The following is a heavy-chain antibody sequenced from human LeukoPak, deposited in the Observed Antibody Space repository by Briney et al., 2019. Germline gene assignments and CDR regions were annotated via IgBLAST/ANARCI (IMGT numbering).Heavy chain of an antibody. J-gene: IGHJ4*02. V-gene: IGHV3-7*01. CDR2: INQDGGEK. Sequence: GGSLRLSCAVSGFTFSSYWMSWVRQAPGKGLEWVGNINQDGGEKNYADSVKGRFTISRDNAENSLYLQMNSLRAEDTAVYYCARAGLGYCSSTSCSRHYFDYWGQGTLVTVSS. CDR1: GFTFSSYW. CDR3: ARAGLGYCSSTSCSRHYFDY. D-gene: IGHD2-2*01.